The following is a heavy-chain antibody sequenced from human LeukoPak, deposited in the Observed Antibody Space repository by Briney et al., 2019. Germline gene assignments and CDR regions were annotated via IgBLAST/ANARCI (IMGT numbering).Heavy chain of an antibody. CDR2: IYYSGST. CDR3: ARVYCSGGSCYFNY. Sequence: SETLSLTCTVSGGSISSYYWSWIRQPPGKGLEWIGYIYYSGSTNYNPSLKNRVTISVDTSKNQFSLKLSSVTAADTAVYYCARVYCSGGSCYFNYWGQGTLVTDSS. D-gene: IGHD2-15*01. CDR1: GGSISSYY. J-gene: IGHJ4*02. V-gene: IGHV4-59*01.